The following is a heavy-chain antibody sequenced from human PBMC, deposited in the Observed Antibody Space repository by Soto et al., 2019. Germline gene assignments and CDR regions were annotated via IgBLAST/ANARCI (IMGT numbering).Heavy chain of an antibody. Sequence: PSETLSLTCAVYGGSLSGYYWSWIRQPPGKGLEWIGEINHRRSTKYNPSLKSRVTISVDTPKNQFSLKLSSVTAADTAVYYCARGDLLTGYSYWGQGTMVTVSS. CDR3: ARGDLLTGYSY. V-gene: IGHV4-34*01. CDR2: INHRRST. D-gene: IGHD3-9*01. J-gene: IGHJ3*01. CDR1: GGSLSGYY.